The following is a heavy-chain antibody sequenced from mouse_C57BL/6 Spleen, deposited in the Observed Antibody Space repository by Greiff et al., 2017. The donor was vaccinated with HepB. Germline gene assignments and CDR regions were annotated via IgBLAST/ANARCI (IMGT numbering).Heavy chain of an antibody. V-gene: IGHV1-52*01. CDR3: ARSGSYYGSWAY. J-gene: IGHJ3*01. Sequence: VQLQQPGAELVRPGSSVKLSCKASGYTFTSYWMHWVKQRPIQGLEWIGNIDPSDSETHYNQKFKDKATLTVDKSSSTAYMQLSSLTSEDSAVYYCARSGSYYGSWAYWGQGTLVTVSA. CDR2: IDPSDSET. CDR1: GYTFTSYW. D-gene: IGHD1-1*01.